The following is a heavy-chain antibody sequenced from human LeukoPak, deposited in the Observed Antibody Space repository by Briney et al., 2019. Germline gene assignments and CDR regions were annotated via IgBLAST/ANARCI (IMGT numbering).Heavy chain of an antibody. Sequence: ASVKVSCKASGYTFTGYYIHWVRQAPGQGLEWMGWINPNSGGTNYAQKFQGRVTMTRDTSISTAYMELSRLRSDDTAVYYCARDRGYSYGSVYYFDYWGQGTLVTVSS. J-gene: IGHJ4*02. CDR2: INPNSGGT. CDR3: ARDRGYSYGSVYYFDY. CDR1: GYTFTGYY. V-gene: IGHV1-2*02. D-gene: IGHD5-18*01.